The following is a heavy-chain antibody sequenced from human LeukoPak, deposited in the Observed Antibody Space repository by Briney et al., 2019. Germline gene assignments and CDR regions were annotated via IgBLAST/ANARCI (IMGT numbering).Heavy chain of an antibody. J-gene: IGHJ4*02. CDR2: IRYNGGNK. V-gene: IGHV3-30*02. CDR1: GFTFSSYG. Sequence: GGSLRLSCAASGFTFSSYGMHWVRQAPGKGLEWVACIRYNGGNKYYADSVKGRFTISRDNSKNTLYLQMNRLRAGDTAVYYCAKLGRFGELIFDYWGQGTLVTVSS. CDR3: AKLGRFGELIFDY. D-gene: IGHD3-10*01.